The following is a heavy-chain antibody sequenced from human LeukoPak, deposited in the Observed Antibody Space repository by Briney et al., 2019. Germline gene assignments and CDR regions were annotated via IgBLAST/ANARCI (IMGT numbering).Heavy chain of an antibody. CDR2: IYYRGRT. J-gene: IGHJ3*02. D-gene: IGHD1-20*01. CDR3: ARGGNWNDAFDI. V-gene: IGHV4-59*08. CDR1: NGPMAAYY. Sequence: PSETLSLTCTVSNGPMAAYYWSWIRQPPRKGLEWIGYIYYRGRTNYNPSLKSRVTMSVDTSKKQFSLRLNSVTAADTAVYYCARGGNWNDAFDIWGQGTMVTVSS.